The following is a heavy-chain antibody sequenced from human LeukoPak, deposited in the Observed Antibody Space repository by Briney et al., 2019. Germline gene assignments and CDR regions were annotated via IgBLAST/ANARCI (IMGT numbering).Heavy chain of an antibody. J-gene: IGHJ4*02. CDR1: GYTFTNYG. CDR3: AREWFGESTRAIFDY. Sequence: ASVKASCKASGYTFTNYGISWVRQAPGHGLEWMGWISAYDGKTFYAQKFQGRVTMTTDTSTSTAYIELRSLTSDDTAVYYCAREWFGESTRAIFDYWGQGTLVTVSS. CDR2: ISAYDGKT. D-gene: IGHD3-10*01. V-gene: IGHV1-18*01.